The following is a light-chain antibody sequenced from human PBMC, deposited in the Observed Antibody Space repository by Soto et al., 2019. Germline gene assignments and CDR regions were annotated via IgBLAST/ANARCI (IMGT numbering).Light chain of an antibody. CDR1: SSDIGDYNY. CDR3: SSYTASTTHVV. V-gene: IGLV2-14*01. Sequence: QSALTQPASVSGSPGQSITISCTGTSSDIGDYNYVSWYQQNPGKAPKLMIYEVTYRPSGVSNRFSGSKSGNTASLTISRLQAEDEADYYCSSYTASTTHVVFGGGTKVTVL. CDR2: EVT. J-gene: IGLJ2*01.